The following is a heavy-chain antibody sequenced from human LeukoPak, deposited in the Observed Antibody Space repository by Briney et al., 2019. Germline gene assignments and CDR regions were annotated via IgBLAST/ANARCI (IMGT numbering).Heavy chain of an antibody. V-gene: IGHV4-30-2*01. CDR1: GDSISGSVYS. Sequence: SETLSLTCAVSGDSISGSVYSWSWIRQPPGKGLEWIGYIFHSVNAYYNPSLKSRVTISVDRSKNQFSLRLNTVTAADTAVYYCARDGAGPPHNSFDSWGQGTLVTVSS. CDR3: ARDGAGPPHNSFDS. CDR2: IFHSVNA. J-gene: IGHJ5*01.